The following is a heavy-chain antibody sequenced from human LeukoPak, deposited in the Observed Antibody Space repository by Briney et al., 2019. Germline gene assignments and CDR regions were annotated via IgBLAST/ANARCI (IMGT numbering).Heavy chain of an antibody. CDR1: GFTFSSYA. Sequence: GGSRRLSCAASGFTFSSYAIHWVRQAPGKGLEWVAVISYHESNKFYADSVKGRFTISRDSSKSTVYLQLNSLRAEDTAVYYCVKGSFDGSSSPGDDWGQGTLVTVSS. V-gene: IGHV3-30-3*01. J-gene: IGHJ4*02. CDR3: VKGSFDGSSSPGDD. CDR2: ISYHESNK. D-gene: IGHD6-13*01.